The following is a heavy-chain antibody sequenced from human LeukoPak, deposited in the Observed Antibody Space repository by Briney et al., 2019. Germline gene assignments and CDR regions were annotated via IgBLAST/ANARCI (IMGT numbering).Heavy chain of an antibody. CDR2: IYTSGST. CDR3: ASAYYDFWSGLGY. CDR1: GGSISSGSYY. D-gene: IGHD3-3*01. J-gene: IGHJ4*02. Sequence: SDTLSLTCTVSGGSISSGSYYWSWIRQPAGKGLEWIGRIYTSGSTNYNPSLKSRVTISVDTSKNQFSLKLSSVTAADTAVYYCASAYYDFWSGLGYWGQGTLVTVSS. V-gene: IGHV4-61*02.